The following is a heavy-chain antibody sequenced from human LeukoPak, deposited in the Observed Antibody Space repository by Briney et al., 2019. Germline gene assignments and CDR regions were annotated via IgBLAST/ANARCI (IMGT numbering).Heavy chain of an antibody. CDR2: ISYDGSNK. D-gene: IGHD4-23*01. CDR3: ANLLRWEPY. Sequence: GGSLRLSCTASGFTFSSYGMHWVRQAPGKGLEWVAVISYDGSNKYYADSVKGRFTISRDNSKNALYLQMNSLRAEDTAVYYCANLLRWEPYWGQGTLVTVSS. V-gene: IGHV3-30*18. J-gene: IGHJ4*02. CDR1: GFTFSSYG.